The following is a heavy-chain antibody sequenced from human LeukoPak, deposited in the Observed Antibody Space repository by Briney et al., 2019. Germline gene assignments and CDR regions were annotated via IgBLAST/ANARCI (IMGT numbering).Heavy chain of an antibody. Sequence: ASVKVSCKASGYTFTSYYMHWVRQAPGQGLEWMGIINPSGGSTSYAQKFQGRVTMTRDTSTSTVYMELSSLRSEDTAVYYCARGSKRITMIVVVKGPYDAFDIWGQGTMVTASS. J-gene: IGHJ3*02. CDR1: GYTFTSYY. D-gene: IGHD3-22*01. CDR3: ARGSKRITMIVVVKGPYDAFDI. CDR2: INPSGGST. V-gene: IGHV1-46*01.